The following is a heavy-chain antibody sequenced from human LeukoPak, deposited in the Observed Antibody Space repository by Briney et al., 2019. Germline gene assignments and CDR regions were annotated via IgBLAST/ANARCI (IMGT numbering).Heavy chain of an antibody. J-gene: IGHJ4*02. CDR3: ARCHPKQQLAYFDY. V-gene: IGHV1-69*01. Sequence: GSSVKVSCKASGVTFIDYTISWVRQAPGQGLEWMGGIIPIFGTIYYAQKLQGRVTITADESTTTAYMELSSLRSEDTAVYYCARCHPKQQLAYFDYWGQGSLVTGSS. CDR1: GVTFIDYT. D-gene: IGHD6-13*01. CDR2: IIPIFGTI.